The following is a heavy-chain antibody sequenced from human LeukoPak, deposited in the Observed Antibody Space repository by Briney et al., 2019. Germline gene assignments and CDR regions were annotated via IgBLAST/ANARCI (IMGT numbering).Heavy chain of an antibody. D-gene: IGHD6-13*01. Sequence: SETLSLTCAVSGGSISSGGYSWSWIRQPPGKGLEWIGYIYHSGSTYYNPSLKSRVTISVDRSKNQFSLKLSSVTAADTAVYYCARARTVAFIAAAGTGWFDPWGQGTVVTVSS. CDR1: GGSISSGGYS. J-gene: IGHJ5*02. V-gene: IGHV4-30-2*01. CDR2: IYHSGST. CDR3: ARARTVAFIAAAGTGWFDP.